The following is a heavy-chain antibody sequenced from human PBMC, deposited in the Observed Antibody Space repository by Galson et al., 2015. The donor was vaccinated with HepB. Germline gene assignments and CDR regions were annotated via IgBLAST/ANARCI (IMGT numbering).Heavy chain of an antibody. CDR3: AREYKEQLILGGFSDY. CDR1: GYTFTGYY. V-gene: IGHV1-2*02. D-gene: IGHD1/OR15-1a*01. J-gene: IGHJ4*02. CDR2: INPYSGGT. Sequence: SVKVSCKASGYTFTGYYIVWVRQAPGQGLEWMGWINPYSGGTNYAQKFQGRVTMTRDTSITTVYMELSGLTSDDTAIYYCAREYKEQLILGGFSDYWGQGTQVTVSS.